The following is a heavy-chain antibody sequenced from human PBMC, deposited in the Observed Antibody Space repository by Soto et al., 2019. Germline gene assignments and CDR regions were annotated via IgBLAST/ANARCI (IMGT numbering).Heavy chain of an antibody. CDR1: GGSISSSSYY. V-gene: IGHV4-39*07. CDR2: IYYSGST. J-gene: IGHJ3*02. Sequence: SETLSLTCTVSGGSISSSSYYWGWIRQPPGKGLEWIGSIYYSGSTYYNPSLKSRVTISVDTSKNQFSLKLRSVTAADTAVYYCARERYNWNYDAFDIWGQRTMVTVSS. CDR3: ARERYNWNYDAFDI. D-gene: IGHD1-7*01.